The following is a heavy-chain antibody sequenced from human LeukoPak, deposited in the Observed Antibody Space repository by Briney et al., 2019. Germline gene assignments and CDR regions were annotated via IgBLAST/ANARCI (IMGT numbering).Heavy chain of an antibody. V-gene: IGHV1-46*01. Sequence: ASVKVSCKASGYTFTSYYMHWVRQAPGQGLEWMGITNPSGGSTSYAQKFQGRVTMTRDTSTSTVYMELSSLRSEDTAVYYCARRTSGTKYSSSWYYDYWGQGTLVTVSS. CDR2: TNPSGGST. CDR3: ARRTSGTKYSSSWYYDY. J-gene: IGHJ4*02. D-gene: IGHD6-13*01. CDR1: GYTFTSYY.